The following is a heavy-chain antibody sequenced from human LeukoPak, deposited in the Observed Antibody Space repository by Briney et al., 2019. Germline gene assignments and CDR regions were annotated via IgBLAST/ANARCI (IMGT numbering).Heavy chain of an antibody. CDR1: GGSFSGYY. CDR3: ARGEWLRSWFGY. J-gene: IGHJ4*02. Sequence: SETLSLTCAVYGGSFSGYYWSGIRQPPGKGLEWIGEINHSGSTNYNPSLKSRVTISVDTSKNQFSLKLSSVTAADTAVYYCARGEWLRSWFGYWGQGTLVTVSS. V-gene: IGHV4-34*01. D-gene: IGHD5-12*01. CDR2: INHSGST.